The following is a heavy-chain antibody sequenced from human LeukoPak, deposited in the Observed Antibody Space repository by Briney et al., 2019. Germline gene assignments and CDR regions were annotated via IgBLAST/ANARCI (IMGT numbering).Heavy chain of an antibody. J-gene: IGHJ5*02. CDR1: GFTVSSNY. Sequence: GGSLRLSCAASGFTVSSNYMSWVRQAPGKGLEWVSVIYSGGSTYYADSVKGRFTISRDNSKNTLYLQMNSLRAEDTAVYYCARALHLRESHWFDPWGQGTLVTVSS. CDR3: ARALHLRESHWFDP. D-gene: IGHD3-16*01. V-gene: IGHV3-53*01. CDR2: IYSGGST.